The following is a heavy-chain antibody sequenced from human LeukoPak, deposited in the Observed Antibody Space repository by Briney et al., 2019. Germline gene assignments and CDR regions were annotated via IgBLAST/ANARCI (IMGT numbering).Heavy chain of an antibody. Sequence: GGSLRLSCAASGFTFSNYAISWVRQAPGKGLEWVSAISTGGAGTYYADSVKGRFTISRDNSQNTLYLQMNSLRAEDTAIYYCAKRGSALRYFDFWGQGTLVTVSS. CDR2: ISTGGAGT. D-gene: IGHD3-9*01. J-gene: IGHJ4*02. CDR3: AKRGSALRYFDF. V-gene: IGHV3-23*01. CDR1: GFTFSNYA.